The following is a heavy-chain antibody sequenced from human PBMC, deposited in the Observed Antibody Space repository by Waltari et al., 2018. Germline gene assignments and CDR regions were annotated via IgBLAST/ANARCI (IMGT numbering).Heavy chain of an antibody. CDR3: AGDFFFDY. J-gene: IGHJ4*02. CDR2: IRYDVSNK. CDR1: GFTFSSYG. D-gene: IGHD3-10*01. V-gene: IGHV3-30*02. Sequence: QVQLVESGGGVVQPGGSLRLSCAASGFTFSSYGMHWVRQAPGKGLEWVALIRYDVSNKYYADSGKGRFTISRDNSKNTLYLQMNSLRAEDTAVYYCAGDFFFDYWGQGTLVTVSS.